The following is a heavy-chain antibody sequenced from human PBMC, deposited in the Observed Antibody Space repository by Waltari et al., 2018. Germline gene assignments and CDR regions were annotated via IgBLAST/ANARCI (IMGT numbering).Heavy chain of an antibody. Sequence: QLQLEESGPGLVKPSETLSLTCTVSGGSISSSSYYWGWIRQPPGKGLEWIGVIYYSGSTYYNPSLKSRVTRSVDTSKNQFSLKRSSVTAADTAVYYCARLRSGISSIIWGQGTMVTVSS. D-gene: IGHD2-2*01. J-gene: IGHJ3*02. CDR3: ARLRSGISSII. CDR2: IYYSGST. CDR1: GGSISSSSYY. V-gene: IGHV4-39*01.